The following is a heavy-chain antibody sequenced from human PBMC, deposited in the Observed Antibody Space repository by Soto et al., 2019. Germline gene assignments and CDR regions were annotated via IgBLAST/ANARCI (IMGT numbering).Heavy chain of an antibody. CDR1: GGSISSGGYY. Sequence: QVQLQESGPGLVKPSQTLSLTCTVSGGSISSGGYYWSWIRQHPGKGLEWIGYIYYSGSTYYNPSLXIPVTISGATSKXPFXLXPSSVTAAGPAVYYCARDQRPEPYYYDRSGYYYFALWGRGTLVTVSS. D-gene: IGHD3-22*01. V-gene: IGHV4-31*01. CDR2: IYYSGST. J-gene: IGHJ2*01. CDR3: ARDQRPEPYYYDRSGYYYFAL.